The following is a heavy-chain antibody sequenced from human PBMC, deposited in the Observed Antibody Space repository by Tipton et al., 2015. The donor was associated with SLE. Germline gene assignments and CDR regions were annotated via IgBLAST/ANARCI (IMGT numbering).Heavy chain of an antibody. Sequence: TLSLTCTVSGGSISSYYWSWIRQPPGKGLEWIGYIYYSGSTNYNPSLKSRVTISVDTSKNQFSLKLSSVTAADTAVYYCARVWEYSSSTSCYTLGMDVWGQGSTVTVSS. V-gene: IGHV4-59*01. CDR2: IYYSGST. J-gene: IGHJ6*02. CDR1: GGSISSYY. CDR3: ARVWEYSSSTSCYTLGMDV. D-gene: IGHD2-2*02.